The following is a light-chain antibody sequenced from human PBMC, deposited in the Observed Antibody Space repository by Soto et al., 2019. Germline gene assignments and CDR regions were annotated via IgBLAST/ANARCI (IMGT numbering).Light chain of an antibody. J-gene: IGLJ3*02. V-gene: IGLV2-8*01. Sequence: QAVLTQPTSASGAPGQSGTSSCTGTRGDVVGYNSVSWYQQHPGKAPKLVIYEVSKRPYGVHDRFSGSKSGNTASLTVSGLQDEDESDYYCSSYAGGSKWGFGGATKVTVL. CDR3: SSYAGGSKWG. CDR1: RGDVVGYNS. CDR2: EVS.